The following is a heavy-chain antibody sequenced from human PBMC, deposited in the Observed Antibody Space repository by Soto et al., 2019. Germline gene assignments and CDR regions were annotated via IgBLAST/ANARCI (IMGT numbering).Heavy chain of an antibody. Sequence: ASVKVSCKASGYTFTGYYMHWVRQAPGQGLEWMGWINPNSGGTNYAQKFRGWVTMTRDTSISTAYMELSRLRSDNTAVYYCAREGYDYVWGSYRSHRPKDNAFDIWGQGTMVTVSS. J-gene: IGHJ3*02. D-gene: IGHD3-16*02. CDR2: INPNSGGT. CDR3: AREGYDYVWGSYRSHRPKDNAFDI. CDR1: GYTFTGYY. V-gene: IGHV1-2*04.